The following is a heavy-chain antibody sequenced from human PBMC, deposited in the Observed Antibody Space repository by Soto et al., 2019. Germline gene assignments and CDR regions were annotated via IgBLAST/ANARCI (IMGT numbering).Heavy chain of an antibody. Sequence: QVQLVQSGAEVKKPGASVKVSCKASGYTFTSYYMHWVRQAPGQGLEWMGIINPSGGSTSYAQKFQGRVTLPRDRSASTVYMELSSLRSEDTAVYYCASLTEVNGMDVWGQGTTVTVSS. CDR3: ASLTEVNGMDV. CDR1: GYTFTSYY. V-gene: IGHV1-46*01. CDR2: INPSGGST. J-gene: IGHJ6*02.